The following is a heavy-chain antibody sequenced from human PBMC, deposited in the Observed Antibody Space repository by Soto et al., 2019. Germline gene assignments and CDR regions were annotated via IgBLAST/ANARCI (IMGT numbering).Heavy chain of an antibody. CDR2: IWYDGSNK. V-gene: IGHV3-33*01. D-gene: IGHD1-26*01. CDR3: ARDILRQYRRRNSGSYYA. CDR1: GFTFSSYG. J-gene: IGHJ5*02. Sequence: PGGSLRLSCAASGFTFSSYGMHWVRQAPGKGLEWVAVIWYDGSNKYYADSVKGRFTISRDNSKNTLYLQMNSLRAEDMAVYYCARDILRQYRRRNSGSYYAWGQGTLVTVSS.